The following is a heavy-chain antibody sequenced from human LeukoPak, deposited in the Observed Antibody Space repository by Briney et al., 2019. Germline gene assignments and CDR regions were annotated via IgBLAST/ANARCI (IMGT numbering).Heavy chain of an antibody. CDR1: GDSVSSNSAA. CDR2: TYYRSKWYD. Sequence: PSQTLSLTCAISGDSVSSNSAAWNWIRQSPSRGLEWLGRTYYRSKWYDDYAVSVRGRMTVNPDTSKNQSSLQLNFVTPEDTAVYYCARLHGEQIGRITMVRGSYGMGVWGQGTTVTVSS. J-gene: IGHJ6*02. D-gene: IGHD3-10*01. V-gene: IGHV6-1*01. CDR3: ARLHGEQIGRITMVRGSYGMGV.